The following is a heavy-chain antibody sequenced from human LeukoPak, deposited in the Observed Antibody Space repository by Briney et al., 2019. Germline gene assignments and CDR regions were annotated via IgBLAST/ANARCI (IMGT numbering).Heavy chain of an antibody. J-gene: IGHJ6*02. Sequence: GGSLRLSCAASGFTFSSYAMSWVRQAPGKGLEWVSSLSGSGVSTYHADSVKGRFTISRDNSKNTLYLKMNSLRAEDTAVYYCAKDRVAGDYYYYGVDVWGQGTTVTVSS. CDR1: GFTFSSYA. D-gene: IGHD6-19*01. CDR2: LSGSGVST. V-gene: IGHV3-23*01. CDR3: AKDRVAGDYYYYGVDV.